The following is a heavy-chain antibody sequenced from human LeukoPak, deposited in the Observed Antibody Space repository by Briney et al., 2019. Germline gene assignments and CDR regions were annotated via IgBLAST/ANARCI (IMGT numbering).Heavy chain of an antibody. Sequence: SETLSLTCAVSGYSISSGYYWGWIRQPPGKGVEWIGSIFHSGSTYYNPSLRRRVTISVERSKKQFYLKMSSVTAADTAVYYFARGRIRFVFGSRYWFDPWGQGTLVTVSS. D-gene: IGHD6-13*01. V-gene: IGHV4-38-2*01. CDR1: GYSISSGYY. J-gene: IGHJ5*02. CDR3: ARGRIRFVFGSRYWFDP. CDR2: IFHSGST.